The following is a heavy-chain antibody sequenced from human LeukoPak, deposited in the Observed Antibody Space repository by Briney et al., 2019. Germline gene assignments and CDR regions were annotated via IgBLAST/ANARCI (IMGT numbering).Heavy chain of an antibody. D-gene: IGHD1-1*01. CDR2: IYSGGST. J-gene: IGHJ6*02. CDR3: ARDSETETGWYYYGMDV. CDR1: GFSVSRNY. Sequence: PGGSLRLSCAASGFSVSRNYMNWVRQAPGKGLEWVSVIYSGGSTYFADSVKGQFTITRDNSKNTVFLQMNSLRAEDTAVYYCARDSETETGWYYYGMDVRGQGTTVTVSS. V-gene: IGHV3-53*01.